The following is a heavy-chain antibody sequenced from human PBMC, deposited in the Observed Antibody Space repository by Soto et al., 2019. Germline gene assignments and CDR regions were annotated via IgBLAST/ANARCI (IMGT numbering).Heavy chain of an antibody. V-gene: IGHV3-23*01. Sequence: PGGSLRLSCEASGLNFTRHPMIWVRQGPGKGLEWVAAISARTGDTAYADSVRGRFTLPRDTSTYTMYLQMNNLRADDTAVYYCGVQYDYWGQGTLVTVSS. CDR1: GLNFTRHP. CDR3: GVQYDY. J-gene: IGHJ4*02. CDR2: ISARTGDT.